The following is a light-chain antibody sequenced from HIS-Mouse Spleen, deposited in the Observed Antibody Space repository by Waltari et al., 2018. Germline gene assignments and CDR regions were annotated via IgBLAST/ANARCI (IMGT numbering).Light chain of an antibody. J-gene: IGLJ1*01. Sequence: QSALTQPRSVSGSPGQSVTISCTGTSSDVGGYNYFSWYQQHPGKAPKLMSYDVSKRPSGVPDRFSGSKSGNTASLTISGLQAEDEADYYCCSYAGSYTGVFGTGTKVTVL. CDR2: DVS. V-gene: IGLV2-11*01. CDR3: CSYAGSYTGV. CDR1: SSDVGGYNY.